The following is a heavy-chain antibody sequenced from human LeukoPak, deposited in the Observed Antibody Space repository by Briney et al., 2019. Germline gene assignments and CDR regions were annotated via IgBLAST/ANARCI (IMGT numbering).Heavy chain of an antibody. Sequence: HPGGSLRLSCAASGSTFSSYAMSWVRQAPGKGLEWVSAISGSGGSTYYADSVKGRFTISRDNSKNTLYLQMNSLRAEDTAVYYCARDQGGYYDSSGPNYFDYWGQGTLVTVSS. CDR2: ISGSGGST. V-gene: IGHV3-23*01. CDR3: ARDQGGYYDSSGPNYFDY. CDR1: GSTFSSYA. D-gene: IGHD3-22*01. J-gene: IGHJ4*02.